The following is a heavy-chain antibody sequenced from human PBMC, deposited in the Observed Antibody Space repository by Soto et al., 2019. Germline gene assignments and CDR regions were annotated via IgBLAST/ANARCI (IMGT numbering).Heavy chain of an antibody. J-gene: IGHJ4*02. CDR2: IYYSGST. CDR3: ARRFFSVYEGTGNAPTFDY. V-gene: IGHV4-39*01. D-gene: IGHD5-12*01. Sequence: QLQLQESGPGLVKPSETLSLTCTVPGASISSSSYYWGWIRQPPGKGLEWIGGIYYSGSTYYNPSLMSRVTISVYTSKNEFSLKLSSVTAADTAVYYCARRFFSVYEGTGNAPTFDYWVQGTLVTVSS. CDR1: GASISSSSYY.